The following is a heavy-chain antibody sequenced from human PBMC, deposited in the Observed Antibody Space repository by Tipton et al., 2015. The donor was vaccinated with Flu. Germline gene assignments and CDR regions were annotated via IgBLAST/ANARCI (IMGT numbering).Heavy chain of an antibody. D-gene: IGHD6-19*01. CDR3: AREVVAGDPFTYFYMDV. J-gene: IGHJ6*03. V-gene: IGHV4-59*01. Sequence: TLSLTCTVSGGLIRFYSWSWIRQSPGKGLEWIGSMYDSGSTNYNPSLKSRVTISLDTSKNQFSLNLKSVTAADTAVYYCAREVVAGDPFTYFYMDVWGKGTAVTVSS. CDR2: MYDSGST. CDR1: GGLIRFYS.